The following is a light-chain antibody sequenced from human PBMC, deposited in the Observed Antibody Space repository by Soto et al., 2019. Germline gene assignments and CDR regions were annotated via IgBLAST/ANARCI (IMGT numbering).Light chain of an antibody. Sequence: QSVLTQPPSASGTPGQRVTISCSGSSSNIGSKTVNWYQQLPGTAPKLLIYSNYQRPSGVPDRFSGSKSGTSASLAISGLQSEDEADYCCAAWDASLNGYVFGTGTKVTDL. CDR1: SSNIGSKT. CDR3: AAWDASLNGYV. J-gene: IGLJ1*01. CDR2: SNY. V-gene: IGLV1-44*01.